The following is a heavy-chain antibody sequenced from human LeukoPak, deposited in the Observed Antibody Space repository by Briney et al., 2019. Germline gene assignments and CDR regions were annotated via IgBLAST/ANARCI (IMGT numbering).Heavy chain of an antibody. CDR1: GFTFSSYW. V-gene: IGHV3-74*01. D-gene: IGHD5-12*01. CDR2: IKTDGSTT. Sequence: PGGSLRLSCAASGFTFSSYWMHWVRQAPGKELVWVSHIKTDGSTTNYADSVKGRFTISRDNAKNTLYLQMNSLRAEDTAVYYCARDRGYSGYVPSFDPWGQGTLVTVSS. J-gene: IGHJ5*02. CDR3: ARDRGYSGYVPSFDP.